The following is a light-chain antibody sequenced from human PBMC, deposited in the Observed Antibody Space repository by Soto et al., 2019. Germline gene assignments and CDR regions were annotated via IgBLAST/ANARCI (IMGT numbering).Light chain of an antibody. CDR2: DAS. CDR1: QSISTW. V-gene: IGKV1-5*01. CDR3: QQYNSYSIT. Sequence: DIQMTQSPSTLSASVGDRLTITCRASQSISTWLAWFQQKPGKAPNLLIYDASSLQSGVPSRFSGSGSGTQFTLTISSLQPDDFATYFCQQYNSYSITFGQGTRLEIK. J-gene: IGKJ5*01.